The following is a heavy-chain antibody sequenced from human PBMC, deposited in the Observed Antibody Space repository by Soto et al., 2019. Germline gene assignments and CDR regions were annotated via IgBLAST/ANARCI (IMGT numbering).Heavy chain of an antibody. V-gene: IGHV3-30*18. D-gene: IGHD6-13*01. J-gene: IGHJ6*02. CDR1: GFTFSSYG. Sequence: QVQLVESGGGVVQPGRSLRLSCAASGFTFSSYGMHWVRQAPGKGLEWVAVISYDGSNKYYADSVKGRFTISRDNSKNTLYLQMNSLRAEDTAVYYCAKDWGEQLFYYYGMDVWGQGTTVTVSS. CDR3: AKDWGEQLFYYYGMDV. CDR2: ISYDGSNK.